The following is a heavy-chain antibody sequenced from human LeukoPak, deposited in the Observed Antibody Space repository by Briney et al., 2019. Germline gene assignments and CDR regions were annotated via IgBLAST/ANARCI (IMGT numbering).Heavy chain of an antibody. Sequence: GGSLRLSCAASGFTFSDYGMSWVRQAPGKGLEWISSISSTGGTTYYADSVKGRFTISRDNSKNTLYLQMNSLRAEDTAVYYCAKSGYNRFDYWGQGTLVTVPS. J-gene: IGHJ4*02. CDR3: AKSGYNRFDY. CDR2: ISSTGGTT. V-gene: IGHV3-23*01. CDR1: GFTFSDYG. D-gene: IGHD5-24*01.